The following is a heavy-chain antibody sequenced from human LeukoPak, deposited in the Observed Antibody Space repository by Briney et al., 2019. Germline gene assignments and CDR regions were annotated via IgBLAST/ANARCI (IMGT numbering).Heavy chain of an antibody. D-gene: IGHD2-21*01. CDR2: IYTSGST. CDR1: GGSISSYY. J-gene: IGHJ4*02. CDR3: ARERLYCGGDCYSYFDY. Sequence: MSSETLSLTCTVSGGSISSYYWSWIRQPAGKGLEWIGRIYTSGSTNYNPSLKSRVTMSVDTSKNQFSLKLSSVTAADTAVYYCARERLYCGGDCYSYFDYWGQGTLVTVSS. V-gene: IGHV4-4*07.